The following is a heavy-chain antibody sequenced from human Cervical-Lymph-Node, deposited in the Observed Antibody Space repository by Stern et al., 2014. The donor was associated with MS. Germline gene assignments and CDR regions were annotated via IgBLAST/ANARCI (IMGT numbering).Heavy chain of an antibody. CDR1: GFTFSSYA. J-gene: IGHJ4*02. CDR2: ISYDGSNK. CDR3: AKGESHTFGGVIAD. D-gene: IGHD3-16*02. Sequence: VQLVESGGGVVPPGRSLRLSCAASGFTFSSYAMHWVRQAPSKGLEWGAVISYDGSNKYYADSVKGRFTISRDNSKNTLYLQMNSLRAEDTAVYYCAKGESHTFGGVIADWGQGTLVTVSS. V-gene: IGHV3-30*18.